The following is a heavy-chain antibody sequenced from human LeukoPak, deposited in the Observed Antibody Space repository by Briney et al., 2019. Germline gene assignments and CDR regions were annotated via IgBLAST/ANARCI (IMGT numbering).Heavy chain of an antibody. D-gene: IGHD5-12*01. Sequence: GGSLRLYCAASGFTFSSYGRPWVRQAPGKGLEWVAFIRYDGSNKYYADSVRGRFTISRDNSKNTLYLQMNSLRAEDTAVYYCAKDRADIVATIGGFDPWGQGTLVTVSS. J-gene: IGHJ5*02. CDR3: AKDRADIVATIGGFDP. CDR1: GFTFSSYG. V-gene: IGHV3-30*02. CDR2: IRYDGSNK.